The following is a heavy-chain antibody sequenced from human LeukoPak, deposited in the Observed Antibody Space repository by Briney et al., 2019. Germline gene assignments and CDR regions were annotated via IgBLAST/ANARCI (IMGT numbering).Heavy chain of an antibody. CDR2: IIGDGSNT. Sequence: GGSLRLSCAASGFTFSHHAMSWARQSLGKRLEWVSVIIGDGSNTYYADSVKGRFTISRDNSNNMLYLQMNSLRGEDTAVYYCAKSMTTTNVDWFDTWGQRALVTVSS. V-gene: IGHV3-23*01. CDR1: GFTFSHHA. CDR3: AKSMTTTNVDWFDT. D-gene: IGHD2-8*01. J-gene: IGHJ5*02.